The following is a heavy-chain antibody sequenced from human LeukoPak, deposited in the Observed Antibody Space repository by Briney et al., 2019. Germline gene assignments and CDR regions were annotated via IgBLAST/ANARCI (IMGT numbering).Heavy chain of an antibody. J-gene: IGHJ5*02. Sequence: PSETLSLTCTVSGGSISSYYWSWIRQPPGKGLERIGYIYYSGSTNYNPSLKSRVTISVDTSKNQFSLKLSSVTAADTAVYYCARDTNWFDPWGQGTLVTVSS. CDR3: ARDTNWFDP. CDR1: GGSISSYY. V-gene: IGHV4-59*01. CDR2: IYYSGST.